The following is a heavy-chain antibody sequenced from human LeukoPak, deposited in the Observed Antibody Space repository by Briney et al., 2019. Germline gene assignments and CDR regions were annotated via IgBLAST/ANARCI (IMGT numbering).Heavy chain of an antibody. CDR3: TRSGLTGMRQYARADYYYYGMDV. J-gene: IGHJ6*02. D-gene: IGHD3-16*01. Sequence: SETLSLTCAVYGGSLSGYRWSWIRQPPGKGLEWIGEINYSGSTTNYNPSLQSRVTISVDTSKNQLSLKLSSVTAADTAVYYCTRSGLTGMRQYARADYYYYGMDVWGQGTAVTVSS. V-gene: IGHV4-34*01. CDR2: INYSGSTT. CDR1: GGSLSGYR.